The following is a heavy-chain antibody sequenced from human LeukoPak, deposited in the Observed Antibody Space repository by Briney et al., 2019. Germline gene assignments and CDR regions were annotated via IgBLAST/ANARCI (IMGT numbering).Heavy chain of an antibody. CDR1: GFTFSSYG. D-gene: IGHD4-17*01. Sequence: PGGSLRLSCAASGFTFSSYGMHWVRQAPGKGLEWVAFIRYDGSNKYYADSVKGRFTISRDNSKNTLYLQMNSLRAEDTAVYYCAKGVYGDYVRYVQHWGQGTLVTVSS. V-gene: IGHV3-30*02. J-gene: IGHJ1*01. CDR2: IRYDGSNK. CDR3: AKGVYGDYVRYVQH.